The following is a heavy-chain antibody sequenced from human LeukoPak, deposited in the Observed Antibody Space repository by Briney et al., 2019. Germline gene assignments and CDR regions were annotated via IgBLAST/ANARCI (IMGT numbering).Heavy chain of an antibody. Sequence: GGSPRLSCAASGFTFSSYAMHWVRQAPGKGLEWVAFISYDGSNKYYADSVKGRFTISRDNSKNTLYLQMNSLRTEDTAVYYCARDIVVVPAGLYYYVMDVWGQGTTVTVSS. D-gene: IGHD2-2*01. V-gene: IGHV3-30-3*01. CDR3: ARDIVVVPAGLYYYVMDV. CDR1: GFTFSSYA. CDR2: ISYDGSNK. J-gene: IGHJ6*02.